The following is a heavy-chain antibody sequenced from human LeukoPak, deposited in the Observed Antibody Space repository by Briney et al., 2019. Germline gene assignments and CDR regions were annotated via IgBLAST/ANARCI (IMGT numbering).Heavy chain of an antibody. D-gene: IGHD1-14*01. Sequence: GSSVKVSCKASGGTFSSYAISWVRQAPGQGLEWMGGIIPTFGTANYAQKFQGRVTITTDESTSTAYMELSSLRSEDTAVYYCARSELHYYYYYMDVWGKGTTVTVSS. J-gene: IGHJ6*03. V-gene: IGHV1-69*05. CDR2: IIPTFGTA. CDR3: ARSELHYYYYYMDV. CDR1: GGTFSSYA.